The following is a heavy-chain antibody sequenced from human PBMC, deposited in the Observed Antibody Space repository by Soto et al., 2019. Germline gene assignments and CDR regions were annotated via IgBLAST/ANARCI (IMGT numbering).Heavy chain of an antibody. CDR2: IYYSGST. D-gene: IGHD6-6*01. V-gene: IGHV4-31*03. Sequence: SETLSLTCTVSGGSISSGGYYWSWIRQHPGKGLEWIGYIYYSGSTYYNPSLKSRVTISVDTSKNQFSLKLSSVTAADTAVYYCARFEIAARPYYFDYWGQGTLVTVSS. CDR3: ARFEIAARPYYFDY. CDR1: GGSISSGGYY. J-gene: IGHJ4*02.